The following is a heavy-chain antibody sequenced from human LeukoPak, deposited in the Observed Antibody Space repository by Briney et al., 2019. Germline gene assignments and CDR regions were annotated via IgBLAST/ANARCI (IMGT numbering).Heavy chain of an antibody. J-gene: IGHJ4*02. CDR2: ISSSSSYI. CDR1: GFTFSSYS. Sequence: GGSLRLSCAASGFTFSSYSMNWVRQAPGKGLEWVSSISSSSSYIYYADSVKGRFTISRDNAKNSLYLQMNSLRAEDTAVYYCAKLQNYYDSSGYYLDYWGQGTLVTVSS. D-gene: IGHD3-22*01. V-gene: IGHV3-21*01. CDR3: AKLQNYYDSSGYYLDY.